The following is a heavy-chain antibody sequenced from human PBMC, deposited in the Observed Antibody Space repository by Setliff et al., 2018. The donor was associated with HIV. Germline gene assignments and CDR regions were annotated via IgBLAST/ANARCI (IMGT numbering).Heavy chain of an antibody. V-gene: IGHV4-30-2*01. Sequence: PSETLSLTCAVSGDSISNAIYSWSWIRQPPGKGLEWIGSVYHKGTTSYNPSLKSRVSLSVDKPKNHFSLNVTSVTAADTAIYFCASLNGDYYFDYWGQGILVTVSS. J-gene: IGHJ4*02. CDR3: ASLNGDYYFDY. CDR2: VYHKGTT. CDR1: GDSISNAIYS.